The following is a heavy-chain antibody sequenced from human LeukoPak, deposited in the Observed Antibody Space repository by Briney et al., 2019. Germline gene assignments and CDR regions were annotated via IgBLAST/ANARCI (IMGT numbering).Heavy chain of an antibody. CDR1: GFTFSSYS. V-gene: IGHV3-21*01. D-gene: IGHD6-6*01. J-gene: IGHJ4*02. CDR2: ISSSSSYI. Sequence: GGSLRLSCAASGFTFSSYSMNWVRQAPGKGLEWVLSISSSSSYIYYADSVKGRFTISRDNAKNSLYLQMNSLRAEDTAVYYCARFGSSSSFNPLDYWGQGTLVTVSS. CDR3: ARFGSSSSFNPLDY.